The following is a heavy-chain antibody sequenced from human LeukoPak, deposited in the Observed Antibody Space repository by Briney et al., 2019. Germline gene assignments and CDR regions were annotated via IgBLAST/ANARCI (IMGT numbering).Heavy chain of an antibody. J-gene: IGHJ4*02. V-gene: IGHV3-48*01. Sequence: GGSLRLSCAASGFTFSSYSMNWVRQAPGRGLEWVSYISSSSSTIYFADSVKGRFAISRDTAKNSLYLQMNSLRAEDTAVYYCARGHYGDYVPFDYWGQGTLVTVSS. D-gene: IGHD4-17*01. CDR2: ISSSSSTI. CDR1: GFTFSSYS. CDR3: ARGHYGDYVPFDY.